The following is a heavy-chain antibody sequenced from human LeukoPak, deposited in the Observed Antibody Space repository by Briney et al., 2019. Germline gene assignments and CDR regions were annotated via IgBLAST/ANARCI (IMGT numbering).Heavy chain of an antibody. Sequence: TGGSLRLSCAASGFTFSSYSMNWVRQAPGKGLEWVSSISSSSSYIYYADSVKGRFTISRDNAKNSLYLQMNSLRAEDTAVYYCAGDKTAQLDKYNYYMDVWGKGTTVTISS. V-gene: IGHV3-21*01. D-gene: IGHD6-13*01. CDR3: AGDKTAQLDKYNYYMDV. CDR2: ISSSSSYI. J-gene: IGHJ6*03. CDR1: GFTFSSYS.